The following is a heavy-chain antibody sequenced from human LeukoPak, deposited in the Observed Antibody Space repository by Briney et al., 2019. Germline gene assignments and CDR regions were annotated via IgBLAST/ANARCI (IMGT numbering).Heavy chain of an antibody. CDR2: IYYSGST. CDR3: ASPTRYGDYFDY. J-gene: IGHJ4*02. Sequence: PSETLSLTCTVSGGSISSSSYYWGWIRQPPGKGLEWIGSIYYSGSTYYTPSLKSRVTISVDTSKNQFSLKLSSVTAADTAVYYCASPTRYGDYFDYWGQGTLVTVSS. V-gene: IGHV4-39*07. D-gene: IGHD4-17*01. CDR1: GGSISSSSYY.